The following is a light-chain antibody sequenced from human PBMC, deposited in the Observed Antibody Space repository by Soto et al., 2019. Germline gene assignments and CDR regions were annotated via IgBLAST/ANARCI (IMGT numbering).Light chain of an antibody. J-gene: IGKJ4*01. CDR3: QKNGFSPLT. CDR1: QNINSRY. Sequence: EVVLTQSPGTLSLSPGERATLSCRASQNINSRYLARYQQRPGQAPRLLIYGAFSRATGIPDRFSGSGSGTGFTLTISRLQPEDFEVYYCQKNGFSPLTFGGGTKVEIK. V-gene: IGKV3-20*01. CDR2: GAF.